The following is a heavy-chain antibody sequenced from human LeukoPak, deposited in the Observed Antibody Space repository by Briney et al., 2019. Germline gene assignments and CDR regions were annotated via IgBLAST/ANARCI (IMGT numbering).Heavy chain of an antibody. Sequence: PSGGSLRLSCATSGFTFSDSAMHWVRQASGKGLEWVGRIRNKASNYATAYAASVKGRVTISRDDSKKTAFLQMNNLRIEDTAVYYCIRYYYDSSGYSVDYWGQGTLFTVSS. V-gene: IGHV3-73*01. CDR3: IRYYYDSSGYSVDY. D-gene: IGHD3-22*01. CDR2: IRNKASNYAT. J-gene: IGHJ4*02. CDR1: GFTFSDSA.